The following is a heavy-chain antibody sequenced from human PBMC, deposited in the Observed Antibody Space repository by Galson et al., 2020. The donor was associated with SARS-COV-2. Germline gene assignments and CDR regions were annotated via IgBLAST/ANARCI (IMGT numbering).Heavy chain of an antibody. CDR2: IYYSVST. V-gene: IGHV4-31*03. J-gene: IGHJ4*02. CDR1: GGSISSGGYY. CDR3: ARAKYYGSGSRYYFDY. D-gene: IGHD3-10*01. Sequence: ASETLSLTCTVAGGSISSGGYYWSWIRQHPGKGLEWIGYIYYSVSTYYNPSLKSRVTISVDTSKNQFSLKLSSVTAADTAVYYCARAKYYGSGSRYYFDYWGQGTLVTVSS.